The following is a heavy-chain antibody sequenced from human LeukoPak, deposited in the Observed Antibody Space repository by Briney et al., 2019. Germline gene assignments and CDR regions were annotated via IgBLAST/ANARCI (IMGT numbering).Heavy chain of an antibody. J-gene: IGHJ4*02. CDR3: ARDVATSGWATFY. CDR2: ITSSGSFI. V-gene: IGHV3-48*01. CDR1: GFSFRSQG. Sequence: GGPLRLPCAPSGFSFRSQGMNWARRAPGRGLEWVSYITSSGSFIYYADSVKGRFTISRDNAKNSLYLPMNSLRAEDTAVYYCARDVATSGWATFYWGPGTLVTVSS. D-gene: IGHD6-19*01.